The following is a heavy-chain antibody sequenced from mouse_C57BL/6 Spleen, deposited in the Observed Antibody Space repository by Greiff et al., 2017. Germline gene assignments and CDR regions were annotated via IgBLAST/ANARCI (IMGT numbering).Heavy chain of an antibody. V-gene: IGHV1-53*01. D-gene: IGHD1-1*01. Sequence: QVQLKQPGTELVKPGASVKLSCKASGYTFTSYWMHWVKQRPGQGLEWIGNINPSNGGTNYNEKFKSKATLTVDKSSSTAYMQLSSLTSEDSAVYYLARGYGSSYWYFDFWGTGTTVTVSS. CDR3: ARGYGSSYWYFDF. CDR1: GYTFTSYW. CDR2: INPSNGGT. J-gene: IGHJ1*03.